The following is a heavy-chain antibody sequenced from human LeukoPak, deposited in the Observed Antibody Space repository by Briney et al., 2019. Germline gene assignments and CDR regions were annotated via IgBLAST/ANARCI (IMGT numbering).Heavy chain of an antibody. V-gene: IGHV4-59*12. Sequence: SETLSLTCTVSGGSISSYYWSWIRQPPGKGLEWIGSIYYSGSTYYNPSLKSRVTISVDTSKNQFSLKLSSVTAADTAVYYCARGAYYYDSSGYYTEYWGQGTLVTVSS. CDR2: IYYSGST. D-gene: IGHD3-22*01. J-gene: IGHJ4*02. CDR3: ARGAYYYDSSGYYTEY. CDR1: GGSISSYY.